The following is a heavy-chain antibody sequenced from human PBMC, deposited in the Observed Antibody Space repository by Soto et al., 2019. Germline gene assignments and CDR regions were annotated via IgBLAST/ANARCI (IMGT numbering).Heavy chain of an antibody. V-gene: IGHV1-18*01. Sequence: QVQLVQSGAEVKKPGASVEVSCKTSGYTFSNYGINWVRQAPGQGLEWMGWISAYNGNTNFTQKLQGRVSLTTDTSSTTAYMELRSLTSDDTAVYYCARDLVPGYTGFSDYWGQGTLVTVSS. CDR1: GYTFSNYG. CDR3: ARDLVPGYTGFSDY. D-gene: IGHD5-12*01. CDR2: ISAYNGNT. J-gene: IGHJ4*02.